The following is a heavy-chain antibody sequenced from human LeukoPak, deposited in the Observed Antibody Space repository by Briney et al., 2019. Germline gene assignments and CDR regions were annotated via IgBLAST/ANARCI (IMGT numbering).Heavy chain of an antibody. J-gene: IGHJ4*02. D-gene: IGHD3-22*01. CDR1: GFTFSSYS. CDR2: ISSSSSYI. V-gene: IGHV3-21*01. CDR3: ARNSDYYDSSGYLDY. Sequence: GGSLRLSCAASGFTFSSYSMNWVRQAPGKGLEWVSSISSSSSYIYYADSVKGRFTISRDNAKNSLYLQMNSLRAEDTAVYYCARNSDYYDSSGYLDYWGQGTLVTVSS.